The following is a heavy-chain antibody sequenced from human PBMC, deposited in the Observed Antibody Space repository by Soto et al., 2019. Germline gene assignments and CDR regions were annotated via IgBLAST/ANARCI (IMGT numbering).Heavy chain of an antibody. D-gene: IGHD4-17*01. V-gene: IGHV3-48*02. CDR2: ISHKSSAI. CDR1: GFTFSNYA. CDR3: ARDPYSSNTVTIMDY. Sequence: EVQLVESGGGLVQPGGSLRLSCAASGFTFSNYAMNWVRQAPGKGLEWVSYISHKSSAIYHADSVKGRFTISRDNAKNSLYLQMNSLRDEDTAVYYWARDPYSSNTVTIMDYWGQGTLVTVSS. J-gene: IGHJ4*02.